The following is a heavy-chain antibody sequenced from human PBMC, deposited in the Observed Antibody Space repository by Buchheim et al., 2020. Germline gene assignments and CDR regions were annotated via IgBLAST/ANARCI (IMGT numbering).Heavy chain of an antibody. CDR2: ISGSGGST. J-gene: IGHJ6*02. CDR3: AKGQEYYDFWSGSPRDYYYYGMDV. Sequence: EVQLLESGGGLVQPGGSLRLSCAASGFTFSSYAMSWVRQAPGKGLEWVSAISGSGGSTYYADSVKGRFTISRDNSQKTLFLPMNSLRAEDTAVYYCAKGQEYYDFWSGSPRDYYYYGMDVWGQGTT. CDR1: GFTFSSYA. V-gene: IGHV3-23*01. D-gene: IGHD3-3*01.